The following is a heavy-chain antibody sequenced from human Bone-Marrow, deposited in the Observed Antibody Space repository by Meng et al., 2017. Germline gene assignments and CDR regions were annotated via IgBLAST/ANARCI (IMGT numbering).Heavy chain of an antibody. CDR2: MSTDGSNK. V-gene: IGHV3-30*03. CDR1: GLTYSNYG. J-gene: IGHJ5*02. D-gene: IGHD1-20*01. Sequence: QVHLVECGGGVVQPGSSLRLICFAAGLTYSNYGIHWVRLAPARRLEWVAVMSTDGSNKYYANSVRGRFVISRDNSNNMLYLQMSSLGAEDTGSFYCRLITGPPGGLYTWGQGTLVTVSS. CDR3: RLITGPPGGLYT.